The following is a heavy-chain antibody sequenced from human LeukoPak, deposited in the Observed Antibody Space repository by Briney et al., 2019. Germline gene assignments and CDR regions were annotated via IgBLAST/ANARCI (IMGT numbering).Heavy chain of an antibody. D-gene: IGHD2-21*02. J-gene: IGHJ6*02. CDR2: IYTSGST. CDR1: GGSISSYY. CDR3: ARDGDSKGYYYYGMDV. V-gene: IGHV4-4*07. Sequence: SETLSLTCTVSGGSISSYYWSWIRQPAGKGLEWIGRIYTSGSTNYNPSLKSRVTMSVDTSKNQFSLKLSSVTAADTAVYYCARDGDSKGYYYYGMDVWGQGTTATVSS.